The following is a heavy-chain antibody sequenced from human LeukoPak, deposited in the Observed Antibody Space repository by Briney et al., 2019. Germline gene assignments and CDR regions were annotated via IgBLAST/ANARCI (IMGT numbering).Heavy chain of an antibody. J-gene: IGHJ1*01. CDR1: GYTLIELS. CDR2: FDPEDGET. CDR3: AFLEWLPSLFQYFQH. D-gene: IGHD3-3*01. Sequence: GASVKVSCKVSGYTLIELSMHWVRQAPGKGLEWMGGFDPEDGETIYAQKFQGRVTMTEDTSTDTAYMELSGLRSEDTAVYYCAFLEWLPSLFQYFQHWGQGTLVTVSS. V-gene: IGHV1-24*01.